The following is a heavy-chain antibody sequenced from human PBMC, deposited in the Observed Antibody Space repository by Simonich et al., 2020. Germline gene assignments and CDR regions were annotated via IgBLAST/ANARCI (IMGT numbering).Heavy chain of an antibody. V-gene: IGHV3-74*01. CDR2: INRDGSST. CDR1: GFTFSSYG. Sequence: EVQLVESGGGLVQPGGSLRLSCAASGFTFSSYGWHWVGQAQGKGLVCVSRINRDGSSTSYADSVKGRFTISRDNAKNTLYLQMNSLRAEDTAVYYCAREAGDLWYFDLWGRGTLVTVSS. D-gene: IGHD7-27*01. J-gene: IGHJ2*01. CDR3: AREAGDLWYFDL.